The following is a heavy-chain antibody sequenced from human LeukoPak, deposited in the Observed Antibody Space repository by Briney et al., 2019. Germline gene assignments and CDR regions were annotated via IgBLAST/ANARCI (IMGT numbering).Heavy chain of an antibody. CDR2: MYLSGTT. Sequence: SETLSLTCTVSGDSINSLDLWSWVRQPPGKGLEWIGEMYLSGTTHSNPSVKSRVTISIDKSKNQFFLNLSSVTAADTAVYYCARSRVWSDYWGYFDYWGQGTLVTVSS. CDR3: ARSRVWSDYWGYFDY. J-gene: IGHJ4*02. V-gene: IGHV4-4*02. D-gene: IGHD3-3*01. CDR1: GDSINSLDL.